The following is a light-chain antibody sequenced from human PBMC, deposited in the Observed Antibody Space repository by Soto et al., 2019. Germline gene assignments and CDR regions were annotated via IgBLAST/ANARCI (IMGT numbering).Light chain of an antibody. CDR3: QQRSNWPLT. Sequence: EIVLTQSPATLSLSPGERATLSCRASQSVSSYLAWYQQKPGQAPRLLIYDASNRATGIPARFSGSGSGTDFTLTISNLEPEDFVVYYCQQRSNWPLTFGGGTKVEIK. CDR1: QSVSSY. V-gene: IGKV3-11*01. J-gene: IGKJ4*01. CDR2: DAS.